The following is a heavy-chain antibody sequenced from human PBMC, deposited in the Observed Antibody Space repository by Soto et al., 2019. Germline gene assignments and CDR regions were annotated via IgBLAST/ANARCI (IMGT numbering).Heavy chain of an antibody. CDR3: ARERKERGYSGYDWSPKTTDFDY. J-gene: IGHJ4*02. D-gene: IGHD5-12*01. Sequence: PSETLSLTCTVSGGSISSYYWSWIRQPPGKGLEWIGYNYYSGSTNYNPSLKSRVTISVDTSKNQFSLKLSSVTAADTAVYYCARERKERGYSGYDWSPKTTDFDYWGQGTLVTVSS. V-gene: IGHV4-59*01. CDR2: NYYSGST. CDR1: GGSISSYY.